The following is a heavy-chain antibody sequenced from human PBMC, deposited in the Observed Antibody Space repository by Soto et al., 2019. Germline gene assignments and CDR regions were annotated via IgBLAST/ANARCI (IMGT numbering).Heavy chain of an antibody. V-gene: IGHV1-69*13. CDR1: GGTFSSYA. D-gene: IGHD6-19*01. CDR2: IIPIFGTA. Sequence: SVKVSCKASGGTFSSYAISWVRQAPGQGLEWMGGIIPIFGTANYAQKFQGRVTITADESTSTAYMELSSLRSEDTAVYYCARARIDSSGWGPVQEGDYYYYGMDVWGQGTTVTVSS. J-gene: IGHJ6*02. CDR3: ARARIDSSGWGPVQEGDYYYYGMDV.